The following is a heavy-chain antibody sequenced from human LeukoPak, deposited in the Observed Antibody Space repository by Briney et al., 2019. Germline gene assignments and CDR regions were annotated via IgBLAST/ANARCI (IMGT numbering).Heavy chain of an antibody. CDR2: ISAYNGNT. J-gene: IGHJ6*02. V-gene: IGHV1-18*01. D-gene: IGHD3-3*01. CDR3: ARDGSSITIFGVVTQTYYYYYGMDV. Sequence: GASVKVSCKASGYTFTSYGISWVRQAPGQGLEWMGWISAYNGNTNYAQKLQGRVTMTTDTSTSTAYMELRSLRSDDTAAYYCARDGSSITIFGVVTQTYYYYYGMDVWGQGTTVTVSS. CDR1: GYTFTSYG.